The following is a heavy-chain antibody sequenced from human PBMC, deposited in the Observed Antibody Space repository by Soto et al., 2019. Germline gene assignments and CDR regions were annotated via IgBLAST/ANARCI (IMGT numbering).Heavy chain of an antibody. D-gene: IGHD3-3*01. CDR3: AKDYDFWSGYSTVFDY. J-gene: IGHJ4*02. CDR2: ISSSSSTI. V-gene: IGHV3-48*01. Sequence: GGSLRLSCAASGFTFSSYSMNWVRQAPGKGLEWVSYISSSSSTIYYADSVKGRFTISRDNSKNTLYLQMNSLRAEDTAVYYCAKDYDFWSGYSTVFDYWGQVTLVTVPS. CDR1: GFTFSSYS.